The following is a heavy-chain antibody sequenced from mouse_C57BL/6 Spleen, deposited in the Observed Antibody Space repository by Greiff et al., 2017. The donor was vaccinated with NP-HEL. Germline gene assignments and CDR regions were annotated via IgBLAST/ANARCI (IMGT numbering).Heavy chain of an antibody. J-gene: IGHJ2*01. Sequence: EVKLVESGGDLVKPGGSLKLSCAASGFTFSSYGMSWVRQTPDKRLEWVATISSGGSYTYYPDSVKGRFTISRDNAKNTLYLQMSSLKSEDTAMYYCARSITTVVAPYFDYWGQGTTLTVSS. CDR3: ARSITTVVAPYFDY. D-gene: IGHD1-1*01. V-gene: IGHV5-6*01. CDR2: ISSGGSYT. CDR1: GFTFSSYG.